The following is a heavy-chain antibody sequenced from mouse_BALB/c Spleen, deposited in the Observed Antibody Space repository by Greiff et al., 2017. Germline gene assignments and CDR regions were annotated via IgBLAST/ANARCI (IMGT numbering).Heavy chain of an antibody. V-gene: IGHV7-3*02. J-gene: IGHJ3*01. D-gene: IGHD2-3*01. CDR3: ARDRGLLRGTWFAY. CDR2: IRNKANGYTT. Sequence: EVQLVESGGGLVQPGGSLRLSCATSGFTFTDYYMSWVRQPPGKALEWLGFIRNKANGYTTEYSASVKGRFTISRDNSQSILYLQMNTLRAEDSATYYCARDRGLLRGTWFAYWGQGTLVTVSA. CDR1: GFTFTDYY.